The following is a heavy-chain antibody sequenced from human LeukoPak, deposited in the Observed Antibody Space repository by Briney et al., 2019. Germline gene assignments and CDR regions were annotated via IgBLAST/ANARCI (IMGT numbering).Heavy chain of an antibody. V-gene: IGHV3-7*03. Sequence: PGGSLRLSCAASGFTFSSYWMSWVRQAPGKGLEWVANIKQDGSEKYYVDSVKGRFTISRDNAKNSLYLQMNSLRAEDTAVYYCAKEYIVGATYYFDYWGQGTLVTVSS. D-gene: IGHD1-26*01. J-gene: IGHJ4*02. CDR2: IKQDGSEK. CDR3: AKEYIVGATYYFDY. CDR1: GFTFSSYW.